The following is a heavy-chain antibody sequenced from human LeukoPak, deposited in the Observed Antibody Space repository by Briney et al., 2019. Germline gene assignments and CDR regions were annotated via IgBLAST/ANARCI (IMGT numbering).Heavy chain of an antibody. CDR2: ISSSSSTI. V-gene: IGHV3-48*01. D-gene: IGHD5-18*01. CDR1: GFTLRSYT. J-gene: IGHJ4*02. Sequence: GSLRLTCATSGFTLRSYTMNWVRQAPGKGLEWVSYISSSSSTIYYADSVKGRFTISRDNAKNSLYLQMNSLRAEDTAVYYCASWSYSYGYSPVSDLDYWGQGTLVTVSS. CDR3: ASWSYSYGYSPVSDLDY.